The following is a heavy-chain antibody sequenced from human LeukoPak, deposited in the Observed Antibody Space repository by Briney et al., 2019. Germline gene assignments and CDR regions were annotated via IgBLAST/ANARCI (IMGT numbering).Heavy chain of an antibody. V-gene: IGHV4-59*10. CDR2: IHTSGST. D-gene: IGHD3-22*01. CDR1: GGSFSGYY. J-gene: IGHJ4*02. Sequence: SETLSLTCAVYGGSFSGYYWSWIRQPPGKGLEWIGRIHTSGSTNYNPSLKSRVTMSEDTSKNQFSLKLSSVAAADTAVYYCARDRYYYDSTGYYFDYWGQGTLVTVSS. CDR3: ARDRYYYDSTGYYFDY.